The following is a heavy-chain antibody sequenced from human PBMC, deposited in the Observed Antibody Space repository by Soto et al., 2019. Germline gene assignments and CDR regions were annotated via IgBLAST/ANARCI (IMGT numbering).Heavy chain of an antibody. CDR3: ARDPSGYVLLNWFDP. Sequence: GGSLRLSCAASGFTFSSYGMHWVRQAPGKGLEWVAVIWYDGSNKYYVDSVKGRFTISRDNSKNTLYLQMNSLRAEDTAVYYCARDPSGYVLLNWFDPWGQGTLVTVSS. J-gene: IGHJ5*02. D-gene: IGHD5-12*01. CDR1: GFTFSSYG. V-gene: IGHV3-33*01. CDR2: IWYDGSNK.